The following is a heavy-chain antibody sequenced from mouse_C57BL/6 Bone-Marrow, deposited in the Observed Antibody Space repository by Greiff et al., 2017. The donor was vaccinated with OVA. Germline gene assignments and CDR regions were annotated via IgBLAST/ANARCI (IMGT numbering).Heavy chain of an antibody. CDR1: GFTFTDYY. D-gene: IGHD3-3*01. J-gene: IGHJ4*01. CDR2: IRNKANGYTT. V-gene: IGHV7-3*01. CDR3: ARGGTANYAMDY. Sequence: EVKLMESGGGLVQPGGSLSLSCAASGFTFTDYYMSWVRQPPGKALEWLGFIRNKANGYTTEYSASVKGRFTISRDNSQSILYLQMNALRAEDSATYYCARGGTANYAMDYWGQGTSVTVSS.